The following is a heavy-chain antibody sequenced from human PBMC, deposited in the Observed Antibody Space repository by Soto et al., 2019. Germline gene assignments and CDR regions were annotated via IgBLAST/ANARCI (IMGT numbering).Heavy chain of an antibody. J-gene: IGHJ5*02. Sequence: PSETLSLTCTVSGGSISSSSYYWGWIRQPPGKGLEWIGSIYYSGSTYYNPSLKSRVTISVDTSKNQFSLKLSSVTAADTVVYYCASAGVRGGSWFDPWGQGTLVTVSS. CDR2: IYYSGST. D-gene: IGHD3-10*01. CDR3: ASAGVRGGSWFDP. V-gene: IGHV4-39*01. CDR1: GGSISSSSYY.